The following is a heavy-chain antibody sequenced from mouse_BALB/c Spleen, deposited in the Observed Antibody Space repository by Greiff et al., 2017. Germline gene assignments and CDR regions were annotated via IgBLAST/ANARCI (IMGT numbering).Heavy chain of an antibody. CDR2: INPSTGYT. J-gene: IGHJ3*01. V-gene: IGHV1-7*01. CDR3: AKYYYGSGGFAY. CDR1: GYTFTSYW. Sequence: QVQLQQSGAELAKPGASVKMSCKASGYTFTSYWMHWVKQRPGQGLEWIGYINPSTGYTEYNQKFKDKATLTADKSSRTAYMQLSSLTSEDSAVYDCAKYYYGSGGFAYWGQGTLVTVSA. D-gene: IGHD1-1*01.